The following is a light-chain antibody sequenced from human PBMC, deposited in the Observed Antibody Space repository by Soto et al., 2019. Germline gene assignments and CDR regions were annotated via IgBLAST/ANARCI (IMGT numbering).Light chain of an antibody. J-gene: IGKJ1*01. CDR1: QTISSW. CDR2: KAS. CDR3: QHYNSSSDA. V-gene: IGKV1-5*03. Sequence: DIQMTQSPSTLSGSVGDRFTITCLASQTISSWLSWYQHKPWTSPNLLIYKASTLKSGVPSRFSGSVSGTEFTLTISSLQPDDFATYYCQHYNSSSDAVGQGTKVEIK.